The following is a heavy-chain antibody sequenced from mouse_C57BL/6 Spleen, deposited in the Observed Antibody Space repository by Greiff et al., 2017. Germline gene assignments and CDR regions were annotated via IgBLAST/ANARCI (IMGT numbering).Heavy chain of an antibody. CDR2: IRLKSDNYAT. CDR1: GFTFSNYW. Sequence: EVKVEESGGGLVQPGGSMKLSCVASGFTFSNYWMNWVRQSPEKGLEWVAQIRLKSDNYATHYAVSVKGRFTISRDDSKSRVYRQMNNLRAEDTGIYYCTGGYGSSSWFAYWGQGTLVTVSA. CDR3: TGGYGSSSWFAY. D-gene: IGHD1-1*01. J-gene: IGHJ3*01. V-gene: IGHV6-3*01.